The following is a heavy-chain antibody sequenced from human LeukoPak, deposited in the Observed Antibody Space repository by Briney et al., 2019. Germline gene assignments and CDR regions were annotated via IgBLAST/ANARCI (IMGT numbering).Heavy chain of an antibody. D-gene: IGHD3-22*01. CDR3: AKGYDRYHFDY. CDR1: GFTFSSYA. V-gene: IGHV3-23*01. Sequence: GGSLRLSCAASGFTFSSYAMSWVRQAPGKGLEWVSAISGSGDSTHYADSVKGRFTISRDNSKNTLYLQMNSLRAEDTALYYCAKGYDRYHFDYWGQGTLVTVSS. CDR2: ISGSGDST. J-gene: IGHJ4*02.